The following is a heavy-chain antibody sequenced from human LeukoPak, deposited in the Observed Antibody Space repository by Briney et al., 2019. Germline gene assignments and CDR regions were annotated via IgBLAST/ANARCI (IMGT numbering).Heavy chain of an antibody. CDR2: IYPGDSDT. CDR3: ARLLQGVAGTWGY. J-gene: IGHJ4*02. D-gene: IGHD6-19*01. Sequence: GESLEISCKGSGYSFTTYWIAWVRQMPGKGLEWMGMIYPGDSDTRYSPSFQGQITISVDKSISIAYLQWSSLKASDTAMYYCARLLQGVAGTWGYWGQGTLVTVS. V-gene: IGHV5-51*01. CDR1: GYSFTTYW.